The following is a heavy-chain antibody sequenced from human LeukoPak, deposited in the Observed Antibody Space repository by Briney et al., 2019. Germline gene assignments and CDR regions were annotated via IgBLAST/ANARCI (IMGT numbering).Heavy chain of an antibody. CDR2: IYSGGST. D-gene: IGHD3-22*01. J-gene: IGHJ3*02. V-gene: IGHV3-66*01. CDR1: GFTVSSNY. CDR3: ARDVGPYYYDSSGYRSDAFDI. Sequence: GGSLRLSCAASGFTVSSNYMSWVRQAPGKGLEWVSVIYSGGSTYYADSVKGRFTISRDNSKNTLYLQMNSLRAEDTAVYYCARDVGPYYYDSSGYRSDAFDIWGQGTMVTVSS.